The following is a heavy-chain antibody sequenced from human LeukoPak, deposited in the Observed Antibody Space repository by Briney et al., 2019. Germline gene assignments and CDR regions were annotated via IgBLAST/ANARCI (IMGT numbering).Heavy chain of an antibody. Sequence: SVKVSCKASGGTFSSYAISWVRQAPGQGLEWMGGIIPIFGTANYAQKFQGRVTITTDESTSTAYMELSSLRSEDTAVYYCAMRKRQLVPGRFGPRGQGTLVTVSS. J-gene: IGHJ5*02. CDR3: AMRKRQLVPGRFGP. CDR1: GGTFSSYA. V-gene: IGHV1-69*05. D-gene: IGHD6-6*01. CDR2: IIPIFGTA.